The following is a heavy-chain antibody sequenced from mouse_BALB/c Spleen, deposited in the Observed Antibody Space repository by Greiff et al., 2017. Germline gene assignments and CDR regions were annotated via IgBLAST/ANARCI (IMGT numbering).Heavy chain of an antibody. J-gene: IGHJ1*01. D-gene: IGHD1-1*01. V-gene: IGHV14-3*02. CDR2: IDPANGNT. Sequence: VQLQQSGAELVKPGASVKLSCTASGFNIKDTYMHWVKQRPEQGLEWIGRIDPANGNTKYDPKFQGQATITADTSSNTAYLQLSSLTSEDTAVEYCCREGGSRDFDVWGEGTTVTVSS. CDR3: CREGGSRDFDV. CDR1: GFNIKDTY.